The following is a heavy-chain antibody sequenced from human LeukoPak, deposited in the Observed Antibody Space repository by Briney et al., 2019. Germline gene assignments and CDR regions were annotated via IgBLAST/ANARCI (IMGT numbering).Heavy chain of an antibody. CDR1: GFTFSSYS. CDR2: ISSSSSHI. V-gene: IGHV3-21*01. Sequence: GGSLRLSCAASGFTFSSYSMNWVRQAPGKGLEWVSSISSSSSHIYYADSVKGRFTISRDNAKNSLYLQMNSLRAEDTAVYYCAREAAGDFDYWGQGTLVTVSS. D-gene: IGHD6-13*01. J-gene: IGHJ4*02. CDR3: AREAAGDFDY.